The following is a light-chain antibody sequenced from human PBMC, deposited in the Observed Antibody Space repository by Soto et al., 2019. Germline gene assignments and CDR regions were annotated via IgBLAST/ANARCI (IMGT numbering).Light chain of an antibody. CDR1: HSVDSN. CDR3: QQYDKWHLT. J-gene: IGKJ4*01. CDR2: GAS. Sequence: EIVMTQSPATLSVSPGEGATLSCRASHSVDSNLAWYQQKPGQAPRLLIFGASTRATGIPTRFSGGGSGTDFTLTISSLQSEDFGLYFCQQYDKWHLTFGGGTKVDIQ. V-gene: IGKV3D-15*01.